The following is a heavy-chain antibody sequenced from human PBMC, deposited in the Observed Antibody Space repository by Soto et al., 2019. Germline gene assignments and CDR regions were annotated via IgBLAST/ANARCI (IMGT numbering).Heavy chain of an antibody. D-gene: IGHD3-9*01. V-gene: IGHV3-7*03. Sequence: GGSLRLSCAASGFTFSSYWMSWVRQAPGKGLEWVANIKQDGSEKYYVDSVKGRFTISRDNAKNSLYLQMNSLRAEDTAVYYCARKGRLLRYFDKDYYYYGMDVWGQGTTVTVSS. CDR1: GFTFSSYW. CDR2: IKQDGSEK. J-gene: IGHJ6*02. CDR3: ARKGRLLRYFDKDYYYYGMDV.